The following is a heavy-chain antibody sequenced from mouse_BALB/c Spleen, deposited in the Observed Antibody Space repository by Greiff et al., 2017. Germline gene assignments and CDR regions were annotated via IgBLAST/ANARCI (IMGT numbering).Heavy chain of an antibody. J-gene: IGHJ4*01. V-gene: IGHV5-17*02. CDR2: ISSGSSTI. Sequence: VQLKESGGGLVQPGGSRKLSCAASGFTFSSFGMHWVRQAPEKGLEWVAYISSGSSTIYYADTVKGRFTISRDNPKNTLFLQMTSLRSEDTAMYYCAREFLYAMDYWGQGTSVTVSS. CDR1: GFTFSSFG. CDR3: AREFLYAMDY.